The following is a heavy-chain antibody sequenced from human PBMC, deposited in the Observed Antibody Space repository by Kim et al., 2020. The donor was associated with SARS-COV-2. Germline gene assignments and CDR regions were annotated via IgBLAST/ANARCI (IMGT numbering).Heavy chain of an antibody. CDR3: ARGEVMVRGVFDY. D-gene: IGHD3-10*01. J-gene: IGHJ4*02. CDR1: GGSFSGYY. Sequence: SETLSLTCAVYGGSFSGYYWGWNRQPPGKGLEWIGEINHSGSTNYNPSLKSRVTISVDTSKNQFSLKLSSVTAAATAVYYCARGEVMVRGVFDYWGQGTLVTVSS. V-gene: IGHV4-34*01. CDR2: INHSGST.